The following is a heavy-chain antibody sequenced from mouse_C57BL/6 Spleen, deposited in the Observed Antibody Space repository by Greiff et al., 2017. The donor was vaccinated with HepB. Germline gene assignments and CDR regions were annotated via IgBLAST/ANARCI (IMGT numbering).Heavy chain of an antibody. Sequence: VQRVESGPGLVQPSQSLSITCTVSGFSLTSYGVHWVRQSPGKGLEWLGVIWRGGSTDYNAAFMSRLSITKDNSKSQVFFKMNSLQADDTAIYYCAKERGFYYGSSSYFDYWGQGTTLTVSS. J-gene: IGHJ2*01. CDR3: AKERGFYYGSSSYFDY. V-gene: IGHV2-5*01. CDR2: IWRGGST. D-gene: IGHD1-1*01. CDR1: GFSLTSYG.